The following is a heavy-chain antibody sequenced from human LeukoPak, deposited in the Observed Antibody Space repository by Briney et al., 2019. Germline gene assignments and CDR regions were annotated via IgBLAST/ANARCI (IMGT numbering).Heavy chain of an antibody. CDR2: ISSSSSTI. J-gene: IGHJ4*02. D-gene: IGHD2-2*01. CDR1: GFTFSSYE. CDR3: ARETDSTLFDY. V-gene: IGHV3-48*03. Sequence: GGSLRLSCAASGFTFSSYEMNWVRQAPGKGLEWVSYISSSSSTIYYADSVKGRFTISRDNAKNSLYLQMNSLRAEDTAVYYCARETDSTLFDYWGQGTLVTVSS.